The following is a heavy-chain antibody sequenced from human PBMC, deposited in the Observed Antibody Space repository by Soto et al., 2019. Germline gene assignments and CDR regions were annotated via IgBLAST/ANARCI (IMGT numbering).Heavy chain of an antibody. J-gene: IGHJ6*02. D-gene: IGHD4-17*01. Sequence: ASVKVSCKASGYTFTSYGISWVRQAPGQGLEWMGWISAYNGNTNYAQKLQGRVTMTTDTSTSTAYMELRSLRSDDTAVYYCARGTTVADYYYYYGMDVWGQGTTVTVSS. CDR1: GYTFTSYG. CDR3: ARGTTVADYYYYYGMDV. CDR2: ISAYNGNT. V-gene: IGHV1-18*01.